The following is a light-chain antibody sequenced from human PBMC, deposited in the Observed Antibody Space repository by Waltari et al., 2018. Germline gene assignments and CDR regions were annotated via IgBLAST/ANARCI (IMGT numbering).Light chain of an antibody. CDR3: QQYENLPYT. J-gene: IGKJ2*01. Sequence: DIQMTQSPSSLSASVGDRVTITCQASQDITRFLNWYQQKPGKAPKVLSYDASNLETGVPSRFSGSGSETDFTLIISSLQPEDIATYYCQQYENLPYTFGQGTKLEIK. V-gene: IGKV1-33*01. CDR2: DAS. CDR1: QDITRF.